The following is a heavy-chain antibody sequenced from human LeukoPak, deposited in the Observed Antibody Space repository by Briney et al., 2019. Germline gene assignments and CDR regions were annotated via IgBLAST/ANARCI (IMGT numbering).Heavy chain of an antibody. CDR1: GFTFSSYG. J-gene: IGHJ4*02. V-gene: IGHV3-30*02. CDR3: AKGPLPLDSEVYFDY. Sequence: GGSLRLSCAASGFTFSSYGMHWVRQAPGKGLEWVAFIRYDGSNKYYADSVKGRFTISRDNSKNTLYLQMNSLRAEDTAVYYCAKGPLPLDSEVYFDYWGQGTLVTVSS. D-gene: IGHD3-22*01. CDR2: IRYDGSNK.